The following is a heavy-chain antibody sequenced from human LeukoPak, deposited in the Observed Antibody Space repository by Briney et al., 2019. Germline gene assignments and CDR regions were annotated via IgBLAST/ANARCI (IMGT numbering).Heavy chain of an antibody. CDR2: ISSSSSYI. CDR1: GFTFSSYS. CDR3: ASFQWVATIPLTPNFDY. J-gene: IGHJ4*02. V-gene: IGHV3-21*01. Sequence: GGSLRLSCAASGFTFSSYSMNWVRQAPGKGLEWVSSISSSSSYIYYADSVKGRFTISGDNAKNSLYLQMNSLRAEDTAVYYCASFQWVATIPLTPNFDYWGQGTLVTVSS. D-gene: IGHD5-12*01.